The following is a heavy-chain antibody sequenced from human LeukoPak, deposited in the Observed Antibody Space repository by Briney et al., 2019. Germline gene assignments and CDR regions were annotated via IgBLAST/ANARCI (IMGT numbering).Heavy chain of an antibody. D-gene: IGHD5-24*01. CDR1: GFTFSSYW. CDR2: IKQHGSEK. Sequence: GGSLRLSCAASGFTFSSYWMSWVRQAPGKGLEWVAHIKQHGSEKYYVDSVRGRFTISRDNAKNSLYLQMNSLRVEDTAVYYCARDGYNEGGWFDPWGQGTLVTVSS. V-gene: IGHV3-7*01. CDR3: ARDGYNEGGWFDP. J-gene: IGHJ5*02.